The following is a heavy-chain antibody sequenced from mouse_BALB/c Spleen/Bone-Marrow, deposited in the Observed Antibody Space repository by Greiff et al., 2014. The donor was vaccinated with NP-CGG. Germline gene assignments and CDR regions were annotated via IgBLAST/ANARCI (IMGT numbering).Heavy chain of an antibody. V-gene: IGHV5-4*02. CDR3: ARSGERYGAMDY. J-gene: IGHJ4*01. CDR1: GFTFSDFY. D-gene: IGHD1-1*02. Sequence: EVQRVESGGGLVKPGGSLKLSCAASGFTFSDFYMFWFSQTPEKRLEWVATISNGGTYTYYPDSVKGRFTISRDNAKNNLYLQMSSLKSEDTAMYYCARSGERYGAMDYWGQGTSVTVTS. CDR2: ISNGGTYT.